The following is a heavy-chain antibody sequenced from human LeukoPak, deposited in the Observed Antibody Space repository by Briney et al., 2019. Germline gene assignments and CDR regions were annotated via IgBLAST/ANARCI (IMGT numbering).Heavy chain of an antibody. V-gene: IGHV3-43*02. CDR1: GLPIGDFA. J-gene: IGHJ4*02. CDR2: ISGDGVST. Sequence: GGSLRLSCVASGLPIGDFAMHWVRQAPGQGLEWVPLISGDGVSTFFTDSVKGRFSISRDNSKNSLFLEMSSLRTEDTAMYYCARESGKFDYWGQGTLVAVSS. CDR3: ARESGKFDY.